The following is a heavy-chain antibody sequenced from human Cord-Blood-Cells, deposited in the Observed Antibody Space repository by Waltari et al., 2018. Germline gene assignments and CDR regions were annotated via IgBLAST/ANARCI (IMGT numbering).Heavy chain of an antibody. J-gene: IGHJ5*02. CDR3: ARVPYCSGGSCYFEGWFDP. CDR1: GGTFSSYA. CDR2: IIPILGIA. D-gene: IGHD2-15*01. V-gene: IGHV1-69*09. Sequence: QVQLVQSGAEVKKPGSSVKVSCKASGGTFSSYAISWVRQAPGQGLEWMGRIIPILGIANYAQKVQGRVTITADKSTSTAYMELSSLRSEDTAVYYCARVPYCSGGSCYFEGWFDPWGQGTLVTVSS.